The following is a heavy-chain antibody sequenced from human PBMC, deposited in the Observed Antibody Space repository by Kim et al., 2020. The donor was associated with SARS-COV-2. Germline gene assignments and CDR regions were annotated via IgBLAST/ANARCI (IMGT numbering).Heavy chain of an antibody. V-gene: IGHV6-1*01. D-gene: IGHD1-26*01. J-gene: IGHJ4*02. CDR3: ARGDSGSYWSACFDY. Sequence: VSVKSRITIHPDTSKNQFSLQLNSVTPEDTAVYYCARGDSGSYWSACFDYWGQGTLVTVSS.